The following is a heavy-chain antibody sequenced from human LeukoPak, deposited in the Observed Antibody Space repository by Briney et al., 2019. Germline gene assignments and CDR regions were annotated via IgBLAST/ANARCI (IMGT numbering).Heavy chain of an antibody. D-gene: IGHD5-24*01. Sequence: SETLSLTCAVSGDSISSGDYSWSWIRQPPGKGLEWIGYISHSGSTYYSPSLKSRVAISVNRSKNQFSLNLRSVTTADTAVYYCARCDGYKSGDFYFDSWGQGTLVTVSS. J-gene: IGHJ4*02. CDR2: ISHSGST. V-gene: IGHV4-30-2*01. CDR3: ARCDGYKSGDFYFDS. CDR1: GDSISSGDYS.